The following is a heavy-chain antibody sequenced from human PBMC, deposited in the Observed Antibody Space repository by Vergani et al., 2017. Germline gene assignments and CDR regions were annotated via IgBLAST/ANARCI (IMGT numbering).Heavy chain of an antibody. CDR1: GGTFSSYT. CDR3: ARERXYGSGTPDRYYYYYGMDV. Sequence: VQLVQSGAEVKKPGSSVKVSCKASGGTFSSYTISWVRQAPGQGLEWMGRIIPILGIANYAQKFQGRVTITADKSTGTAYMELSSLSSEDTAVYYCARERXYGSGTPDRYYYYYGMDVWGQGTTVTVSS. CDR2: IIPILGIA. D-gene: IGHD3-10*01. V-gene: IGHV1-69*08. J-gene: IGHJ6*02.